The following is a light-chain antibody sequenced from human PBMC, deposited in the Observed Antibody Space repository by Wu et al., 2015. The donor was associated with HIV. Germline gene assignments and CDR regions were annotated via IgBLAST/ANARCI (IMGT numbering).Light chain of an antibody. V-gene: IGKV3-20*01. CDR3: QQYGSSPRT. Sequence: DIILTQSPATLSLSPGDRATLSCRASQSVGTYLAWYQHKPGQAPRLLIYGASSRATGIPDRFSGSGSGTDFTLTISRLEPEDFAVYYCQQYGSSPRTFGQGTKLEIK. J-gene: IGKJ2*02. CDR1: QSVGTY. CDR2: GAS.